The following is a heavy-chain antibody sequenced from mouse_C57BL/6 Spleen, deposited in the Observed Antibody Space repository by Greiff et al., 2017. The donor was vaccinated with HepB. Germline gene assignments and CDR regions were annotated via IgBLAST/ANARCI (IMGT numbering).Heavy chain of an antibody. J-gene: IGHJ3*01. CDR2: IYPGDGDT. V-gene: IGHV1-82*01. CDR3: ARRGDGYYGFAY. D-gene: IGHD2-3*01. Sequence: VQLQQSGPELVKPGASVKISCKASGYAFSSSWMNWVKQRPGKGLEWIGRIYPGDGDTNYNGKFKGKATLTAYKSSSTACMQLSRLTSEDSAVYFCARRGDGYYGFAYWGQGTLVTVSA. CDR1: GYAFSSSW.